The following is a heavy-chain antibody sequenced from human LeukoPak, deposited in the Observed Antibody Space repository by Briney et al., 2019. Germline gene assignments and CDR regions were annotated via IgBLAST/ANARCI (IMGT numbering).Heavy chain of an antibody. CDR2: IRYDGSNK. J-gene: IGHJ4*02. V-gene: IGHV3-30*02. CDR3: AKDREAMATLYYFDY. CDR1: GFTFSSYG. Sequence: GGSLRLSCAASGFTFSSYGMHWVRQAPGKGLEWVAFIRYDGSNKYYADSVKGRFTISRDNSKNTLYLQMNSLRAEDTAVYYCAKDREAMATLYYFDYWGQGTLVTVSS. D-gene: IGHD5-18*01.